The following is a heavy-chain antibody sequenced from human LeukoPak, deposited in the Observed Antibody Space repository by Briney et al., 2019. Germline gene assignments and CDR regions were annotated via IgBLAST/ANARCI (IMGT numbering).Heavy chain of an antibody. CDR3: AREMVRGVIIFYFDY. D-gene: IGHD3-10*01. CDR2: IYYTGRT. J-gene: IGHJ4*02. V-gene: IGHV4-39*02. CDR1: AGSITNSDYY. Sequence: PSETLSLTCIVSAGSITNSDYYWDWIRQSPGKGLEWIGSIYYTGRTYYNPSLKSRVTISVDTSKNQFSLKLSSVTAADTAVYYCAREMVRGVIIFYFDYWGQGTLVTVSS.